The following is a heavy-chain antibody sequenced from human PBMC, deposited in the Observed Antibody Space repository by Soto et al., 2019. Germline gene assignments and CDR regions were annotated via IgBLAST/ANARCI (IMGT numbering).Heavy chain of an antibody. CDR1: GFTFGDYA. J-gene: IGHJ4*02. CDR2: IRSEAYGGTT. V-gene: IGHV3-49*03. CDR3: TRNFMTTGGPENDY. D-gene: IGHD4-4*01. Sequence: PGGSLRLSCTASGFTFGDYAMSWFRQAPGKGLEWVGFIRSEAYGGTTEYAASVKGRFTISRDDSKSIAYLQMNSLKTEDTAVYYCTRNFMTTGGPENDYWGQGTLVTVSS.